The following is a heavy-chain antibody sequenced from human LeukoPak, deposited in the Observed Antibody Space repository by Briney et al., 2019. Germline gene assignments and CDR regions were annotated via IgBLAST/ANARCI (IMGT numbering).Heavy chain of an antibody. J-gene: IGHJ4*02. D-gene: IGHD3-10*01. CDR3: AIVGDYYGSGSQPNY. Sequence: GGSLRLSCAASGFTFSSYAMSWVRQAPGKGLEWVSAISGSGGSTYYADPVKGRFTISRDNSKNTLYLQMNSLRAEDTAVYYCAIVGDYYGSGSQPNYWGQGTLVTVSS. V-gene: IGHV3-23*01. CDR2: ISGSGGST. CDR1: GFTFSSYA.